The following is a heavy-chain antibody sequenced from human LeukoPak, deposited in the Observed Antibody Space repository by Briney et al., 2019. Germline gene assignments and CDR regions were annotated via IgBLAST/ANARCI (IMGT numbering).Heavy chain of an antibody. Sequence: ESGPTLVNPTQTLTLTCTFSGFSITTSGVGVGWIRQPPGKALEWVALIYWDDDKRYNPSLKSRLTITKDTSKNQVVLTMTNMDPVDTATYYCAHRPGEGRIGPDFDQRGLGILVTVSS. D-gene: IGHD1-26*01. J-gene: IGHJ4*02. CDR1: GFSITTSGVG. CDR3: AHRPGEGRIGPDFDQ. CDR2: IYWDDDK. V-gene: IGHV2-5*02.